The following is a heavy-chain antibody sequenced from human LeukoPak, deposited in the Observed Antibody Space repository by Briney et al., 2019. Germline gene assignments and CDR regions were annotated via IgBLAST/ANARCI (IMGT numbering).Heavy chain of an antibody. D-gene: IGHD3-22*01. V-gene: IGHV1-8*01. CDR3: ARGRGYDRTGYVYYFDF. CDR1: GYSFTSYD. CDR2: MNPNSGNT. Sequence: ASVKVSCKASGYSFTSYDINWVRQAPGQGFEWVGWMNPNSGNTGHAQEFQGRVTMTRDASMSTAYMELSSLRYEDTAVYYCARGRGYDRTGYVYYFDFWGQGTLVTVSS. J-gene: IGHJ4*02.